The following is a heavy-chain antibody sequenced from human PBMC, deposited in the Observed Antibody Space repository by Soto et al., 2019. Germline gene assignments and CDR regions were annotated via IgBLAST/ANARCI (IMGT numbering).Heavy chain of an antibody. CDR3: ARGRENYYGSGSSYYGMDV. CDR1: GGSISSYY. V-gene: IGHV4-59*01. Sequence: SETLSLTSTVSGGSISSYYWSWIRQPPGKGLEGIGYIYYSGSTNYNPSLKSRVTISVDTSKNQFSLKLSSVTAADTAVYYCARGRENYYGSGSSYYGMDVWGQGTTVTVSS. J-gene: IGHJ6*02. CDR2: IYYSGST. D-gene: IGHD3-10*01.